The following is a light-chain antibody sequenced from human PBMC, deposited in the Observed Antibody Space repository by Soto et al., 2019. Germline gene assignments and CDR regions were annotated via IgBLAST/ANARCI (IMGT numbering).Light chain of an antibody. CDR3: QQYDDLPLT. CDR1: QNINNY. CDR2: DAS. Sequence: DIQMTQSPSSLSASGRDRVTITCQASQNINNYLNWYQQKPGQAPRLLIYDASNLETGVPSRFSGSGLGTHFTFTISSLQPEDVATYYCQQYDDLPLTFGGGTRVEI. J-gene: IGKJ4*01. V-gene: IGKV1-33*01.